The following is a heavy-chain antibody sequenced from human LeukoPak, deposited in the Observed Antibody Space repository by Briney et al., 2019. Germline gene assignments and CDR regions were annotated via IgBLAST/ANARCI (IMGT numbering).Heavy chain of an antibody. J-gene: IGHJ3*02. Sequence: KPSETLSLTCAVYGGSFSGYYWSWIRQPPGKGLEWIGEINHSGSTNYNPFLKSRVTISVDTSKNQFSLKLSSVTAADTAVYYCARGPNLTGYAFDIWGQGTMVTVSS. V-gene: IGHV4-34*01. CDR2: INHSGST. D-gene: IGHD3-9*01. CDR3: ARGPNLTGYAFDI. CDR1: GGSFSGYY.